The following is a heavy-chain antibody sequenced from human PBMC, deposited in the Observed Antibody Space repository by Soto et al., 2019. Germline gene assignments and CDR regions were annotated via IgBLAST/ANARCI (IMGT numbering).Heavy chain of an antibody. V-gene: IGHV3-53*02. D-gene: IGHD3-10*01. CDR3: ARDRPGDEGDGFDI. J-gene: IGHJ3*02. CDR2: LYSGGST. Sequence: EVQLVETGGGLIQPGGSLRLSCAASGLTVSSNYMNWVRQAPGKGLEWVSVLYSGGSTHYAGSVKRRFIISRDNSKNTVYLQMNSLRVEATAIYYCARDRPGDEGDGFDIWGHGTMVTVSS. CDR1: GLTVSSNY.